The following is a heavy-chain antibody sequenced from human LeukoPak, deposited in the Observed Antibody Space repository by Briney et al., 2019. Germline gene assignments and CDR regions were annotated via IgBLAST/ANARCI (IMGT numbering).Heavy chain of an antibody. CDR3: ASRRVAVPTTRAFDY. J-gene: IGHJ4*02. V-gene: IGHV3-48*03. Sequence: GGSLRLSCAASGFTLSAHEMNWVRQAPGKGLEWISYISGPSIQYADSVKGRFTISGDNAKNSLYLQMNSLRAEDTAVYYCASRRVAVPTTRAFDYWGQGTLVTVSS. CDR1: GFTLSAHE. D-gene: IGHD1-26*01. CDR2: ISGPSI.